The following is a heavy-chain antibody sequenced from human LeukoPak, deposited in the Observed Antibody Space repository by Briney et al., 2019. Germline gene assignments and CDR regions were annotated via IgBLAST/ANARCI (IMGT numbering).Heavy chain of an antibody. Sequence: GASVKLSCKASGSTFTAYYIHWMRQAPGQGLEWMGWINPNSGGTTYAQNFQGRVTMTRDTSISTAYMELSRLTSDDTALYYCARGIGYCSGGSCYSWGQGTLVTVSS. V-gene: IGHV1-2*02. CDR3: ARGIGYCSGGSCYS. J-gene: IGHJ4*02. CDR1: GSTFTAYY. CDR2: INPNSGGT. D-gene: IGHD2-15*01.